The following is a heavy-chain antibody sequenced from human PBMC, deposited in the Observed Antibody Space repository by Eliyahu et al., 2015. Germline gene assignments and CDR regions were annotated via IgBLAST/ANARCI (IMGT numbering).Heavy chain of an antibody. J-gene: IGHJ6*02. Sequence: QVQLQESGPGLVKPSGTLSLTCAVSGGSISSSXXWSWVRQPPGKGLXWIGEIYHSGSTNYNPSLKSRVTISVDKPKNQFSLKLSSVTAADTAVYYCARVPNYYGSAHYYYYGMDVWGQGTTVTVSS. CDR3: ARVPNYYGSAHYYYYGMDV. V-gene: IGHV4-4*02. D-gene: IGHD3-10*01. CDR1: GGSISSSXX. CDR2: IYHSGST.